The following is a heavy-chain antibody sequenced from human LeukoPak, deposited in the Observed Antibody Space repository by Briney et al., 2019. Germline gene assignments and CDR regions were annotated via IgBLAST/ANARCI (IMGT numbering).Heavy chain of an antibody. D-gene: IGHD3-10*01. CDR2: ISYDGSNK. V-gene: IGHV3-30*18. CDR1: GFTFSSYG. Sequence: QPGGSLRLSCAASGFTFSSYGMHWVRQAPGKGLEWVSVISYDGSNKYYADSVKGRFTISRDNSKNTLYLQMNSLRAEDTAVYYCAKNYSYGSGSRQGMDVWGQGTTVTVSS. J-gene: IGHJ6*02. CDR3: AKNYSYGSGSRQGMDV.